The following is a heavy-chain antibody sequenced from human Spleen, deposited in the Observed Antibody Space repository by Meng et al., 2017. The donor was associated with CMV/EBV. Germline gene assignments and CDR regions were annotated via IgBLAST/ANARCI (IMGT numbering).Heavy chain of an antibody. J-gene: IGHJ4*02. CDR3: ARDKGRNVYSGSYFDS. CDR1: DHSISSGYY. Sequence: SETLSLTCAVSDHSISSGYYWGWIRQPPGKGLEWIGGVHHSGNTYYNPSLKSRITISLDTSKNQFSLKLTSVTAADTSVYYCARDKGRNVYSGSYFDSWGQGTLVTVSS. CDR2: VHHSGNT. D-gene: IGHD1-26*01. V-gene: IGHV4-38-2*02.